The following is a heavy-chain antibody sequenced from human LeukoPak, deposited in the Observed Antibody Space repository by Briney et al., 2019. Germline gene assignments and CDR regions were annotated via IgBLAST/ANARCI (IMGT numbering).Heavy chain of an antibody. J-gene: IGHJ4*02. V-gene: IGHV1-69*05. CDR2: IIPIFGTA. D-gene: IGHD4-17*01. Sequence: ASVKVSCKASGGTFSSDAISWGRQAPGQGLEWMGGIIPIFGTANYAQKFQGRVTITTDKSTSTAPMERSSIRSEDTAVYYGARNDDGDYFYWGQGTLVTVSS. CDR3: ARNDDGDYFY. CDR1: GGTFSSDA.